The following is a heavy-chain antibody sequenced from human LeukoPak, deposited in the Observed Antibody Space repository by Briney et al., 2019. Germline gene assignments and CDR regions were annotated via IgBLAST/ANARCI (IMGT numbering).Heavy chain of an antibody. D-gene: IGHD5-18*01. CDR1: GGSISSGSYY. CDR2: IYTSGST. J-gene: IGHJ6*03. V-gene: IGHV4-61*02. CDR3: ARDRGYSYEYYYYYYMDV. Sequence: PSETLSLTCTVSGGSISSGSYYWSWIRQPAGKGLEWIGRIYTSGSTNYNPSLKSRVTISVDTSKNQFSLKLSSVTAADTAVYYCARDRGYSYEYYYYYYMDVWGKGTTVTVSS.